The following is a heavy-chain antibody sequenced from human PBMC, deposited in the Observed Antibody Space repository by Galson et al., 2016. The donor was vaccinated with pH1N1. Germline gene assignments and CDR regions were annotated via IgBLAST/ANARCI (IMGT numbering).Heavy chain of an antibody. CDR2: IRGKRFGQTT. V-gene: IGHV3-49*03. CDR1: GLPFDDYY. D-gene: IGHD3-10*01. CDR3: TSLRFGHNWFGP. Sequence: SLRLSCAASGLPFDDYYFMWIRQAPDRGLEWVSFIRGKRFGQTTEHAASVKGRFSISRDDSKNTAYLQMNSLKVDDTAIYYCTSLRFGHNWFGPWGQGSLVIVS. J-gene: IGHJ5*02.